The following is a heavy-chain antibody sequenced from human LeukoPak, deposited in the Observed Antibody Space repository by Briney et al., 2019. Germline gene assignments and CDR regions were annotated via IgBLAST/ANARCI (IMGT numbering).Heavy chain of an antibody. Sequence: ASVKVSCKVSVYTLTELSMHWVRQAPGKGLEWMGGFDPEDGETIYAQKFQGRVTMTEDTSTDTAYMELSSLRSEDTAVYYCATGVEGAGNSEDWGQGTLVTVSS. CDR2: FDPEDGET. CDR3: ATGVEGAGNSED. J-gene: IGHJ4*02. CDR1: VYTLTELS. D-gene: IGHD4-23*01. V-gene: IGHV1-24*01.